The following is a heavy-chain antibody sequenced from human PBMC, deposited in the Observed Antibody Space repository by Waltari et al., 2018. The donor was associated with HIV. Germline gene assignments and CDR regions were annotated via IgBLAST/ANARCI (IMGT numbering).Heavy chain of an antibody. CDR2: IYYRGCT. CDR1: GGSISSGDYY. V-gene: IGHV4-30-4*01. J-gene: IGHJ5*02. CDR3: ARGGWYSSSSYWFYP. D-gene: IGHD6-6*01. Sequence: QVQLQESGPGLVKPSQTLSLTCTVSGGSISSGDYYWSWIGQPPGNGLEWIGYIYYRGCTNDDPSLTSRITISVDTSNNQFSLKLSSVTVADTAVYYCARGGWYSSSSYWFYPWGQGTLVTVSS.